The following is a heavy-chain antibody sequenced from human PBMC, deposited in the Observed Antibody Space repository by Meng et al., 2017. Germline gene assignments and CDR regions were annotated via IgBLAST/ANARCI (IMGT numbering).Heavy chain of an antibody. D-gene: IGHD3-22*01. CDR1: GYTFTSYA. Sequence: ASVKVSCKASGYTFTSYAMHWVRQAPGQRLEWMGWINAGNGNTKYSQKFQGRVTITRDTSASTAYMELSSLGSEDTAVYYCARDLSGGDYSDSSGTHRDAFDNWGQGTMVTVSS. V-gene: IGHV1-3*01. J-gene: IGHJ3*02. CDR2: INAGNGNT. CDR3: ARDLSGGDYSDSSGTHRDAFDN.